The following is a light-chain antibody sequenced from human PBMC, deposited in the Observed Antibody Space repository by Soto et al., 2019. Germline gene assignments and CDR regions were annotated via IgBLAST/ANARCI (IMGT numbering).Light chain of an antibody. Sequence: DVVMTQSPLSLPVTLGQPASISCRSSQSLVNSDGNTYLNWFQQRPGQSPRRLIYKVSNRDSGVPDRFSGSGAGTDFTLKISRVEAEDVGVYYCMQGTHWPPTFGQGTKVEI. V-gene: IGKV2-30*01. J-gene: IGKJ1*01. CDR1: QSLVNSDGNTY. CDR2: KVS. CDR3: MQGTHWPPT.